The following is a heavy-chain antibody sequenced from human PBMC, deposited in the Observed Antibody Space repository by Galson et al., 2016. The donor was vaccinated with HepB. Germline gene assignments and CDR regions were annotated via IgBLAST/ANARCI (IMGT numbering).Heavy chain of an antibody. Sequence: SLRLSCAASGFTFSSYAMSWVRQAPGKGLERVANIKEDGTVENYVDSVKGRFTISRDNAKSSFYLQMNNLRAEDTGVYYCARDMYTTARDYWGQGTLVTVSS. D-gene: IGHD2/OR15-2a*01. J-gene: IGHJ4*02. CDR3: ARDMYTTARDY. CDR1: GFTFSSYA. CDR2: IKEDGTVE. V-gene: IGHV3-7*01.